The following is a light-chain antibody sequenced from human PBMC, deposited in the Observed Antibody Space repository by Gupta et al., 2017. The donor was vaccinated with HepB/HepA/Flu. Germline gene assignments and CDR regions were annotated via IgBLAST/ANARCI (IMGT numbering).Light chain of an antibody. CDR3: CSYAGSNWV. Sequence: QSALTQPASVSGSPGQSITISCTGTSSDVGSYNLVSWYQQHPGKPPKLRIYDVSKRPSGVSNRFSGSKSGNTASLTISGLQAEDEADYYCCSYAGSNWVFGGGTKLTVL. J-gene: IGLJ3*02. CDR2: DVS. CDR1: SSDVGSYNL. V-gene: IGLV2-23*02.